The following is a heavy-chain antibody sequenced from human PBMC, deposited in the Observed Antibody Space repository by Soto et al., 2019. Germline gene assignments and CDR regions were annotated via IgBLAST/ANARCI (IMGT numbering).Heavy chain of an antibody. D-gene: IGHD6-13*01. CDR1: GYSFTGYY. CDR3: ARRGYSSSWYYYYYYGMDV. J-gene: IGHJ6*02. V-gene: IGHV1-2*04. Sequence: ASVKVFCKASGYSFTGYYMHWVRQAPGQGLEWMGWINPNSGGTNYAQKFQGWVTMTRDTSISTAYMELSRLRSDDTAVYYCARRGYSSSWYYYYYYGMDVWGQGTTVTVSS. CDR2: INPNSGGT.